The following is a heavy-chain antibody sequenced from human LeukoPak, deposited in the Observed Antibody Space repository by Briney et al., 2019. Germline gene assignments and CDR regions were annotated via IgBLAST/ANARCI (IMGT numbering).Heavy chain of an antibody. D-gene: IGHD3-16*01. CDR1: RLTFSSYV. CDR3: ANGGGGF. J-gene: IGHJ4*02. V-gene: IGHV3-23*01. Sequence: GGSLRLSCAASRLTFSSYVMSWVRQAPGKGLEWVSSITGSGTGTFYADSVRGRFTISRDNSKKTVYLQMNSLRVEDTAVYYCANGGGGFWGQGTLVTVSS. CDR2: ITGSGTGT.